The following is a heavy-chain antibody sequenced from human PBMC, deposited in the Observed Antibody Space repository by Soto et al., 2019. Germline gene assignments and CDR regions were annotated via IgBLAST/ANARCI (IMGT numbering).Heavy chain of an antibody. CDR2: INPSGGST. J-gene: IGHJ6*03. Sequence: VASVKVSCKASGYTFTSYYMHWVRQAPGQGLEWMGIINPSGGSTSYAQKFQGRVTMTRDTSTSTVYMKLSSLRSEDTAVYYCARDSPRIVVVPAAMTDYYYYMDVWGKGTTVTVSS. D-gene: IGHD2-2*01. V-gene: IGHV1-46*03. CDR3: ARDSPRIVVVPAAMTDYYYYMDV. CDR1: GYTFTSYY.